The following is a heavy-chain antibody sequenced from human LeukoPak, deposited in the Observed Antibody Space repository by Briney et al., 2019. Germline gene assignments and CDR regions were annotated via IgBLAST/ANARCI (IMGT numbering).Heavy chain of an antibody. Sequence: PGGSLRLSCAASGFTFSSYSMNWVSQAPGKGLEWVSSISSSSSYIYYADSVKGRFTISRDNAKNSLYLQMNSLRAEDTAVYYCAREVVVAATHGDAFDIWGQGTMVTVSS. CDR2: ISSSSSYI. CDR3: AREVVVAATHGDAFDI. CDR1: GFTFSSYS. J-gene: IGHJ3*02. D-gene: IGHD2-15*01. V-gene: IGHV3-21*01.